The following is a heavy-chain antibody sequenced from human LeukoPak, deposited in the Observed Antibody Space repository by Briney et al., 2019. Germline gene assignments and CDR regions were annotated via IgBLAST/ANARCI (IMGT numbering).Heavy chain of an antibody. V-gene: IGHV1-18*01. J-gene: IGHJ5*02. CDR3: ARGQDDVFNYYDSSGYYP. Sequence: ASVKVSCKASGYTFTSYGISWVRQAPGQGLEWMGWISAYNGNTNYAQKLQGRVTMTTDTSTSTAYMELRSLRSDDTAVYYCARGQDDVFNYYDSSGYYPWGQGTLVTVSS. D-gene: IGHD3-22*01. CDR2: ISAYNGNT. CDR1: GYTFTSYG.